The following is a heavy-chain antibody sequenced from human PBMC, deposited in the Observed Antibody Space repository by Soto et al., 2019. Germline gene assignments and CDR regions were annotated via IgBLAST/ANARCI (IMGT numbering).Heavy chain of an antibody. CDR2: INPTDAYT. D-gene: IGHD5-18*01. CDR3: ARDHVDTPMTNFDY. V-gene: IGHV1-46*01. CDR1: GYTFISYY. Sequence: QVQLVQSGAEVKKPGASVKVSCRTSGYTFISYYIHWVRQAPGQGLEWMGLINPTDAYTDYAQKFQGRITLPRDTSTSIVYMELSSLRSEDTAIYYCARDHVDTPMTNFDYWGQGTLVTVSS. J-gene: IGHJ4*02.